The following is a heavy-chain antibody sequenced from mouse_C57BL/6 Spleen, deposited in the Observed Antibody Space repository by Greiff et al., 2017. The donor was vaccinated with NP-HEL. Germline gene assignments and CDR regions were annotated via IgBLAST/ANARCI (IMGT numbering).Heavy chain of an antibody. J-gene: IGHJ4*01. Sequence: EVQLQESGPGLVKPSQSLSLTCSVTGYSITSGYYWNWIRQFPGNKLEWMGYISYDGSNNYNPSLKNRISITRDTSKNQFFLKFNSVTTEDTATYYCARKGGYGKGYYAMDYWGQGTSVTVSS. V-gene: IGHV3-6*01. CDR2: ISYDGSN. CDR3: ARKGGYGKGYYAMDY. CDR1: GYSITSGYY. D-gene: IGHD2-1*01.